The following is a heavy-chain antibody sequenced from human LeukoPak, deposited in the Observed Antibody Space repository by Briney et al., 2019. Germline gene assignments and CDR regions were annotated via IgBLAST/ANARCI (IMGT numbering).Heavy chain of an antibody. CDR3: ASSKGFDY. CDR1: GFTFSSYN. V-gene: IGHV3-7*01. Sequence: GGSLRLSCVASGFTFSSYNMIWVRQAPGKGLEWVANIKQDGSEKYYVDSVKGRFTISRDNAKNSLYLQMNSLRAEDTAVYYCASSKGFDYWGQGTLVTVSS. J-gene: IGHJ4*02. CDR2: IKQDGSEK.